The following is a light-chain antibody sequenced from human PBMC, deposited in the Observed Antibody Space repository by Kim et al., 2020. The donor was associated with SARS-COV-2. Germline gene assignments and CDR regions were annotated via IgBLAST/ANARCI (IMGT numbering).Light chain of an antibody. J-gene: IGLJ1*01. CDR2: YDS. Sequence: AQGKTARITCGGNNIGSKSVHWYQQKPGQAPVLVIYYDSDRPSGIPERFSGSNSGNTATLTISRVVAGDEADYYCQVWDSSSDHPVFGTGTKVTVL. V-gene: IGLV3-21*04. CDR1: NIGSKS. CDR3: QVWDSSSDHPV.